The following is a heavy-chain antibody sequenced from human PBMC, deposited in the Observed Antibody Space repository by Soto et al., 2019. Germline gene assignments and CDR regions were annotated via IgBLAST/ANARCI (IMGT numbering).Heavy chain of an antibody. Sequence: SETLSLTCTVSGGSISSSSYYWGWIRQPPGKGLEWIGSIYYSGSTYYNPSLKSRVTISVDTSKNQFSLKLSSVTAADTAVYYCARFRADVYEYYFDYWGQGTLVTVSS. D-gene: IGHD2-8*01. V-gene: IGHV4-39*01. CDR3: ARFRADVYEYYFDY. CDR1: GGSISSSSYY. CDR2: IYYSGST. J-gene: IGHJ4*02.